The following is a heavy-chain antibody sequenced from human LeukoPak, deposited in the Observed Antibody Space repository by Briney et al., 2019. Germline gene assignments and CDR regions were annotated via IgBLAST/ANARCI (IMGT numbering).Heavy chain of an antibody. V-gene: IGHV4-39*01. CDR3: ARLGSAVVRGVIIKY. J-gene: IGHJ4*02. Sequence: PSETLSLTCSVSGGSISSSSYYWGWIRQPPGKGLEWIGSVYYSGSISYNPSLNSRVTISADTSKSQFSLNLTSVTAADTAVYYCARLGSAVVRGVIIKYWGQGTLVTVSS. CDR1: GGSISSSSYY. CDR2: VYYSGSI. D-gene: IGHD3-10*01.